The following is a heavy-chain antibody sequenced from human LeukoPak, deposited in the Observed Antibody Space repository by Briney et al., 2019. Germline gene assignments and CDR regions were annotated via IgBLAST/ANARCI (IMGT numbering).Heavy chain of an antibody. V-gene: IGHV3-23*01. CDR1: GFTFSNYA. CDR2: VGGSGVKT. CDR3: AKRGDCSGTCTYDY. D-gene: IGHD2-2*01. J-gene: IGHJ4*02. Sequence: GGSLRLSCAASGFTFSNYAIHCVRQAPGKGLEWVSIVGGSGVKTYYADSVKGRFTISRDNSKNTVYLQMNSLRAEDTAVYYCAKRGDCSGTCTYDYWGQGTLVTVPS.